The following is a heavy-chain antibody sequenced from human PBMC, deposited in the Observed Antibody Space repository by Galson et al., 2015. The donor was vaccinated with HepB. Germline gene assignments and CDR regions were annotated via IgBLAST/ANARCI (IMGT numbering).Heavy chain of an antibody. J-gene: IGHJ4*02. V-gene: IGHV3-48*03. CDR3: AREGGTYYYDNSGYSPLGY. CDR2: ISSSRGTK. Sequence: SLRLSCAGSGFTFSNYEMNWVRQAPGKGLEWVSYISSSRGTKYYADSVKGRFTMSRDNAKNSLYLQMNSLRAEDTAVYYCAREGGTYYYDNSGYSPLGYWGQGTLVTVSS. CDR1: GFTFSNYE. D-gene: IGHD3-22*01.